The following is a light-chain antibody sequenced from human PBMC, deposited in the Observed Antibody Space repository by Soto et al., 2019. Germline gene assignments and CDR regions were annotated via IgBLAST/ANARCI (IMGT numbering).Light chain of an antibody. J-gene: IGLJ1*01. V-gene: IGLV1-44*01. CDR1: SSNIGSNA. CDR2: HNN. Sequence: QSVLTQPPSASATPGQTVTISCPGSSSNIGSNAVNWYHQLPGTAPKLLIYHNNQRPSGVPDRFSGSKSGTSASLAISGLQAEDEADYYCAAWDDSLREVFGTGTKLTVL. CDR3: AAWDDSLREV.